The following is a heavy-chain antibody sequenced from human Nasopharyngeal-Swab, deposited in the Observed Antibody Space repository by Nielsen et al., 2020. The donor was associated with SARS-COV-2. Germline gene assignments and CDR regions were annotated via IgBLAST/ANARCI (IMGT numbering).Heavy chain of an antibody. CDR2: IDWDDDK. J-gene: IGHJ6*02. V-gene: IGHV2-70*01. CDR3: ARDYASGYYYYGMDV. CDR1: GFSLSTSGMC. D-gene: IGHD4-17*01. Sequence: SGPTLVNPTQTLTLTCTFSGFSLSTSGMCVSWICQPPGKALEWLALIDWDDDKYYSTSLKTRLTISKDTSKNQVVLTMTNMDPVDTATYYCARDYASGYYYYGMDVWGQGTTVTVSS.